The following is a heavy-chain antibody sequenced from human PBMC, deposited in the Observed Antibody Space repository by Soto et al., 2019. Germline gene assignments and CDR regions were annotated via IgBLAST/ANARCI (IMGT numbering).Heavy chain of an antibody. CDR3: ASFPITIFGVVIIRPFDY. J-gene: IGHJ4*02. V-gene: IGHV3-48*03. CDR1: GFTFSSYE. CDR2: ISSSGSTI. Sequence: GGSLRLSCAASGFTFSSYEMNWVRQAPGKGLVWVSYISSSGSTIYYADSVKGRFTISRDNAKNSLYLQMNSLRAEDTAVYYCASFPITIFGVVIIRPFDYWGQGTLVTVSS. D-gene: IGHD3-3*01.